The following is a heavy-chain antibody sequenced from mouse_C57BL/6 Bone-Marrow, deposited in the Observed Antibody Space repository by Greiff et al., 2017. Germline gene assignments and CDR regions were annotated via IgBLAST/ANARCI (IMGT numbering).Heavy chain of an antibody. V-gene: IGHV5-17*01. Sequence: EVHLVESGGGLVKPGGSLKLSCAASGFTFSDYGMPWVRQAPEKGLEWVAYISSGSSTIYYADTVKGRFTISRDNAKNTLFLQMTSLRSEDTAMYYCANFPRAYWGQGTLVTVSA. CDR1: GFTFSDYG. J-gene: IGHJ3*01. CDR3: ANFPRAY. CDR2: ISSGSSTI.